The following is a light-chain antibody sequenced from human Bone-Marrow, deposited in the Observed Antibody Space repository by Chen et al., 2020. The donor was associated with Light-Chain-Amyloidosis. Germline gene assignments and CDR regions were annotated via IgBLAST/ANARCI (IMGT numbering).Light chain of an antibody. CDR3: QHYNNWPFT. CDR1: QSVYTN. J-gene: IGKJ3*01. CDR2: DAS. Sequence: TQSPGTLSLSPGETATLSCRTSQSVYTNLAWYQHKPGQAPRLLIYDASTRAAGIPGRFSGSRSGVDFTLTISNIQSEDSAVYYRQHYNNWPFTFGPGTTVNIK. V-gene: IGKV3-15*01.